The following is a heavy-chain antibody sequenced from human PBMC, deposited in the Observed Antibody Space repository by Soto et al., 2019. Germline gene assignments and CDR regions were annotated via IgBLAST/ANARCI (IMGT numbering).Heavy chain of an antibody. CDR2: ISSSSSYI. V-gene: IGHV3-21*01. Sequence: GGSLRLSCAASGFTFSSYSMNWVRQAPGKGLEWVSSISSSSSYIYYADSVKGRFTISRDNAKNSLYLQMNSLRAEDTAVYYCARDFSVAGPPDAFDIWGQGTMVTVSS. D-gene: IGHD6-19*01. CDR1: GFTFSSYS. CDR3: ARDFSVAGPPDAFDI. J-gene: IGHJ3*02.